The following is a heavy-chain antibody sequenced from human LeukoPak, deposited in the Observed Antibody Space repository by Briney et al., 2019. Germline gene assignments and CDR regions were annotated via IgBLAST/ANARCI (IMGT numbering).Heavy chain of an antibody. CDR1: GFTFNTYA. Sequence: GGSLRLSCAASGFTFNTYAMNWVRQAPGKGLEWVSVISGSGGTTYYADSVKGRFTISRDSSKNTLYLQMNSLRAEDTAVYYCAKVSGGGLYYDGMDVWGQGTTVTVSS. CDR3: AKVSGGGLYYDGMDV. J-gene: IGHJ6*02. D-gene: IGHD1-14*01. CDR2: ISGSGGTT. V-gene: IGHV3-23*01.